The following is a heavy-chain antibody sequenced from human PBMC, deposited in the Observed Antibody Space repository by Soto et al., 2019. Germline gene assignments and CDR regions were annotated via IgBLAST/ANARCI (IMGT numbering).Heavy chain of an antibody. Sequence: GASLKISCKGSGYSFTSYWIAWVRQMPGKGLEWMGIIYPGDSDARYSPSFQGQVTISADKSINTVYLQWSSLKASDTAMYYCARPRSGSYRLDYYGMDVWGQGTTVTVSS. CDR3: ARPRSGSYRLDYYGMDV. J-gene: IGHJ6*02. CDR2: IYPGDSDA. D-gene: IGHD3-10*01. V-gene: IGHV5-51*01. CDR1: GYSFTSYW.